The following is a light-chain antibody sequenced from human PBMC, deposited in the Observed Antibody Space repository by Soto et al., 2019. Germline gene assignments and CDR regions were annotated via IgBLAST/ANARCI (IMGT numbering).Light chain of an antibody. J-gene: IGLJ3*02. CDR2: EAS. V-gene: IGLV2-23*01. CDR3: CPYAGSSTGV. Sequence: QSALTQPASLSGSPVQSITISCTGTSSDVGAYNFVSWYQQHPGKAPQLMIYEASKRPSGVSNRFSGSKSGNTASLTISGLQAEDEADYYCCPYAGSSTGVFGGGTQLTVL. CDR1: SSDVGAYNF.